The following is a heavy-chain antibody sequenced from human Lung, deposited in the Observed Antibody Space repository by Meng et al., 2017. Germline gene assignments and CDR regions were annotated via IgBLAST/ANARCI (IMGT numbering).Heavy chain of an antibody. V-gene: IGHV3-74*01. J-gene: IGHJ1*01. CDR2: INTDGSTT. CDR3: TNDRLNH. CDR1: GFTFSGHW. Sequence: GESLKNSCAASGFTFSGHWMHWVRQAPGKGLVWVSRINTDGSTTTYADSVKGRFSISRDNAKNTLYLQMNSLRAEDTAVYYCTNDRLNHWGQGTLVTVSS. D-gene: IGHD1-1*01.